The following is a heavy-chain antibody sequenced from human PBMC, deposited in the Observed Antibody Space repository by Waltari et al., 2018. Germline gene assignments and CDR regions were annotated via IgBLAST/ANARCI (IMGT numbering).Heavy chain of an antibody. D-gene: IGHD6-6*01. CDR1: GGSFSGYY. J-gene: IGHJ4*02. CDR2: INHRGST. V-gene: IGHV4-34*01. CDR3: ARSVHSIAAFDY. Sequence: QVQLQQWGAGLLKPSETLSLTCAVYGGSFSGYYWSWFRQPPGKGLEWIGEINHRGSTNYNPSLKSRVTISVDTSKNQFSLKLSSVTAADTAVYYCARSVHSIAAFDYWGQGTLVTVSS.